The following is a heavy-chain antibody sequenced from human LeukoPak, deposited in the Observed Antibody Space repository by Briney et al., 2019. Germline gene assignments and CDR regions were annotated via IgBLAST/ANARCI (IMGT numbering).Heavy chain of an antibody. V-gene: IGHV3-48*01. CDR1: GFTFDDYC. D-gene: IGHD3-22*01. J-gene: IGHJ4*02. Sequence: TGGSLRLSCAASGFTFDDYCMNWVRQAPGKGLEWVSYISSSSSTIYYADSVKGRFTISRDNSKNTLYLQMNSLRAEDTAVYYCARDGDRITMIVAFDYWGQGTLVTVSS. CDR2: ISSSSSTI. CDR3: ARDGDRITMIVAFDY.